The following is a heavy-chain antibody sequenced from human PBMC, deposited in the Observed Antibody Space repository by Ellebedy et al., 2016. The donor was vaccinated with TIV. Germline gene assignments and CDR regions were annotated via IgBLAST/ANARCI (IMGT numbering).Heavy chain of an antibody. CDR3: ALPYDGY. D-gene: IGHD3-3*01. J-gene: IGHJ4*02. Sequence: GGSLRLSXAASGFTFSDSAMHWVRQASGKGLEWVGRIRSKANNYATAYTESVKGRFTISRDDSKNTAFLQMNSLKIEDTAVYYCALPYDGYWGQGTLVTVSS. V-gene: IGHV3-73*01. CDR1: GFTFSDSA. CDR2: IRSKANNYAT.